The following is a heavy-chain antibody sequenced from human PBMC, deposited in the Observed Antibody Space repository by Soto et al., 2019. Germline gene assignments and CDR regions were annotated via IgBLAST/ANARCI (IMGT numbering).Heavy chain of an antibody. CDR2: IIPALTTT. Sequence: QVQLVQSGAEVKMPGSSVKVSCRASGDTISSYTVNWLRQAPGRGLEWMGRIIPALTTTDYAQKFRGRVTITADKSSNTVYMELTSLSSDDTAVYYCARRRYCGYDCYHKHYYGMDVWGQGTTVTVAS. V-gene: IGHV1-69*08. CDR1: GDTISSYT. J-gene: IGHJ6*02. D-gene: IGHD2-21*02. CDR3: ARRRYCGYDCYHKHYYGMDV.